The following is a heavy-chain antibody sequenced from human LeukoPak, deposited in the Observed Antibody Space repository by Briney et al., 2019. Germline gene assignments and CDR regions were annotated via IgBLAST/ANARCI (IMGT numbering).Heavy chain of an antibody. CDR3: ARMVVRGVISRYFDY. J-gene: IGHJ4*02. D-gene: IGHD3-10*01. V-gene: IGHV3-11*06. CDR1: GFTFSDYY. CDR2: ISSSSSYI. Sequence: GGSLRLSCAASGFTFSDYYMSWVRQAPGKGLEWVSSISSSSSYIYYADSVKGRFTISRDNAKNSLYLQMNSLRAEDTAVYYCARMVVRGVISRYFDYWGQGTLVTVSS.